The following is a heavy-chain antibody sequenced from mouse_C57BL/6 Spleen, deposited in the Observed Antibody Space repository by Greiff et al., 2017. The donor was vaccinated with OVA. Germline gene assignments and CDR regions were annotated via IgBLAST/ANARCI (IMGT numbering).Heavy chain of an antibody. CDR3: ARGGFGDYHLYYFDY. D-gene: IGHD2-13*01. V-gene: IGHV1-50*01. CDR2: IDPSDSYT. Sequence: QVQLQQPGAELVKPGASVKLSCKASGYTFTSYWMQWVKQRPGQGLEWIGEIDPSDSYTNYNQKFKGKATLTVDTSSSTAYMQLSSLTSEDSAVYYCARGGFGDYHLYYFDYWGQGTTLTVSS. J-gene: IGHJ2*01. CDR1: GYTFTSYW.